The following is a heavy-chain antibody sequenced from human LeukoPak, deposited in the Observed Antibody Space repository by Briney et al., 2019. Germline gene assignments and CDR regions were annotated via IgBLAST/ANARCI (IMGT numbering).Heavy chain of an antibody. CDR2: IYYSGST. D-gene: IGHD5-24*01. Sequence: SETLSLTCTVSGGSISSYYWSWIRQPPGKGLEWIGYIYYSGSTNYNPSLMRRVTISVDTSKNQLSLSLTSVTAADTAVYYCARLRRDGYSYFDYWGQGSLVTVSS. CDR3: ARLRRDGYSYFDY. V-gene: IGHV4-59*12. J-gene: IGHJ4*02. CDR1: GGSISSYY.